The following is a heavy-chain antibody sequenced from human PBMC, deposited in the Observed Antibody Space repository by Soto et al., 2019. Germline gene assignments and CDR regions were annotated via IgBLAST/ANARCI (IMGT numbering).Heavy chain of an antibody. Sequence: GESLNSSCKCSGYSVTSYWSGWFRQMHGKGLEWMGIIYPGDSDTRYSPSFQGQVTISADKSISTAYLQWSSLKASDTAMYYCASTPGIVGATTPWSMDVRGQGTTVTVSS. CDR3: ASTPGIVGATTPWSMDV. V-gene: IGHV5-51*01. CDR1: GYSVTSYW. J-gene: IGHJ6*02. D-gene: IGHD1-26*01. CDR2: IYPGDSDT.